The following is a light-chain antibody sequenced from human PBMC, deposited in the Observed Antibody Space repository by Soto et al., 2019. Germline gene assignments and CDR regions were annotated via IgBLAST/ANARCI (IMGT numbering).Light chain of an antibody. J-gene: IGKJ5*01. CDR1: QTVSSSY. CDR3: QQYRSSPIT. Sequence: EIVLTQSPGTLSFSPGERATLSCRASQTVSSSYLAWYQQKPGQAPRLLIYTASSRATGIPDRFSGSGSGTDFSLTISRLEPEDFAVYYCQQYRSSPITFGQGTRLEIK. V-gene: IGKV3-20*01. CDR2: TAS.